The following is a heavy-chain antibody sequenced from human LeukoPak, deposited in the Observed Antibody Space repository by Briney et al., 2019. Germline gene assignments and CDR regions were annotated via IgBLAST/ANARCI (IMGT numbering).Heavy chain of an antibody. Sequence: ASVKVSCKASGYTFTSYGISWVRQAPVQGLECMGWISAYNGNTNYAQKLQGRVTMTTDTSTSTAYMELRSLRSDDTAVYYCARVVVVPAAKTHGDYWGQGTLVTVSS. V-gene: IGHV1-18*01. CDR3: ARVVVVPAAKTHGDY. CDR2: ISAYNGNT. J-gene: IGHJ4*02. CDR1: GYTFTSYG. D-gene: IGHD2-2*01.